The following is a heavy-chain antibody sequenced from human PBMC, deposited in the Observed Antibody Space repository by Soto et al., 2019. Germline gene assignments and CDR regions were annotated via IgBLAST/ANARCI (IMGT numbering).Heavy chain of an antibody. D-gene: IGHD4-17*01. Sequence: EVQLVESGGDLVQPGGSLRLSCAASGFTFSSYWMHWVRQPPGKGLVWVARMNTDGRSTTYADSVKGRFTISRDNAKNTLYLQMNSLRAEDTAVYYCARDLDYGGNPRGYWGQGTLVTVSS. J-gene: IGHJ4*02. CDR2: MNTDGRST. CDR3: ARDLDYGGNPRGY. CDR1: GFTFSSYW. V-gene: IGHV3-74*03.